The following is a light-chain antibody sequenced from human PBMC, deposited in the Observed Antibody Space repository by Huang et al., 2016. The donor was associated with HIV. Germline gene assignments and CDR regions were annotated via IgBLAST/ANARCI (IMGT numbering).Light chain of an antibody. CDR2: GAS. V-gene: IGKV3-15*01. CDR3: QQYNNWPPLYT. CDR1: QNGSRE. J-gene: IGKJ2*01. Sequence: EIMMTQSPATLSMSPGERATISCSARQNGSRELGWYQQKPGQAPRLLIYGASSGATGIPARFSGSVSETEFTLTISSLQSEDFAVFYCQQYNNWPPLYTFGQETNLEIK.